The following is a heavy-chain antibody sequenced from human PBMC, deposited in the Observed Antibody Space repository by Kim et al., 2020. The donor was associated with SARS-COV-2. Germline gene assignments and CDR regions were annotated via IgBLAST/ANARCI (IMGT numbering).Heavy chain of an antibody. D-gene: IGHD3-16*01. J-gene: IGHJ4*02. V-gene: IGHV3-48*01. Sequence: TIYYANSWKGRFTISRDNAKNSLYLQMNSLRAEDTAVYYCARDLGGYFDYWGQGTLVTVSS. CDR2: TI. CDR3: ARDLGGYFDY.